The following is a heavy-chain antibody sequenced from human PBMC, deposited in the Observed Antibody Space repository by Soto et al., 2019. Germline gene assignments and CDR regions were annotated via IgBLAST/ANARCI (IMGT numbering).Heavy chain of an antibody. CDR3: ATEHGYCSGCSCYFDI. J-gene: IGHJ3*02. V-gene: IGHV3-7*01. CDR1: GFTFSRYW. CDR2: ITQDGSGK. Sequence: GRSLRLPGVALGFTFSRYWMRCVSQAPGKGLEWVANITQDGSGKYYVASVKGRFTISTDNAKNSLYLQLNSLRAEDTAVYYCATEHGYCSGCSCYFDIWGPGTMITVSS. D-gene: IGHD2-15*01.